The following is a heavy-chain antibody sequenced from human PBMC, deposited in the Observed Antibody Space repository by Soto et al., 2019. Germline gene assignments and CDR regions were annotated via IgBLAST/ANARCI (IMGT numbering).Heavy chain of an antibody. J-gene: IGHJ4*02. Sequence: QVQLVEYVGDVVPPGRSLRLSCAASGFTFSFYAVHWVRPAPGMGLECGAVLSYNGRNKHYVDSVKGRFTISRDNSQDTLYMQMDSLRPDDTGVYYCARQAKIGDSPQFYFNSWGKGTLVTFSS. CDR3: ARQAKIGDSPQFYFNS. D-gene: IGHD6-13*01. CDR2: LSYNGRNK. CDR1: GFTFSFYA. V-gene: IGHV3-30*04.